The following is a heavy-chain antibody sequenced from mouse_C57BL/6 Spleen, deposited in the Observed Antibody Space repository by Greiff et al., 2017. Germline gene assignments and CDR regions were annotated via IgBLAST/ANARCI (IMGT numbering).Heavy chain of an antibody. CDR1: GYTFTSYW. D-gene: IGHD3-2*02. Sequence: QVQLQQPGAELVRPGTSVKLSCKASGYTFTSYWMHWVKQRPGQGLEWIGVIDPSDSYTNYNQKFKGKATLTVDTSSSTAYMQLSSLTSEDSAVYYCARSGTQLRPPMDYWGQGTSVTVSS. CDR3: ARSGTQLRPPMDY. CDR2: IDPSDSYT. J-gene: IGHJ4*01. V-gene: IGHV1-59*01.